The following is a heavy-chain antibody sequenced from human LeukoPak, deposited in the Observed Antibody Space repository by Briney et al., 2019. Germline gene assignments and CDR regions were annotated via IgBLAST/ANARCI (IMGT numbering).Heavy chain of an antibody. J-gene: IGHJ3*02. V-gene: IGHV1-8*03. CDR1: GYTFTSYD. CDR3: ATLCRRGGCLQGDAFDI. CDR2: VNPNSGNT. D-gene: IGHD6-19*01. Sequence: RWASVKVSCKASGYTFTSYDINWVRQATGQGLEWMGWVNPNSGNTGYAQKFQGRVTITRNTSISTAYMELSSLRSEDTAVYYCATLCRRGGCLQGDAFDIWGQGTMVTVSS.